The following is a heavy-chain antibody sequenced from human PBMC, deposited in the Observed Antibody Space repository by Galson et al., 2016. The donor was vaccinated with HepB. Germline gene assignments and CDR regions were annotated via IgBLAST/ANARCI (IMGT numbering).Heavy chain of an antibody. J-gene: IGHJ6*02. V-gene: IGHV3-30*03. CDR3: ARDHGSGSSISRYYGMDV. CDR2: ISFDGSHQ. Sequence: SLRLSCATSGFSFNSFNMDWVRQAPGEGLEWVAGISFDGSHQYYADSVKGRFTISRDKTKDTLYLQMNSLRPEDTAVYFCARDHGSGSSISRYYGMDVWGQGTTVTVSS. D-gene: IGHD3-10*01. CDR1: GFSFNSFN.